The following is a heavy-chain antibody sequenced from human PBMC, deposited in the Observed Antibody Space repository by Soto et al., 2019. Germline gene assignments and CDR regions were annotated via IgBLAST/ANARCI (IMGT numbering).Heavy chain of an antibody. V-gene: IGHV1-8*01. CDR3: ARGLRGYSYGLDAFDI. D-gene: IGHD5-18*01. Sequence: ASVKVSCKASGYTFTSYDINWVRQATGQGLEWMGWMNPNSGNTGYAQKFQGRVTMTRNTSISTAYMELSSLRSEDAAVYYCARGLRGYSYGLDAFDIWGQGTMVTVSS. CDR2: MNPNSGNT. CDR1: GYTFTSYD. J-gene: IGHJ3*02.